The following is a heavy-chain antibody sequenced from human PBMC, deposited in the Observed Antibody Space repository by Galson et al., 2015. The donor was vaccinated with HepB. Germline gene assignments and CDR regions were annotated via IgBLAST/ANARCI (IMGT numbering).Heavy chain of an antibody. Sequence: SLRLSCAASGFIFSSFAIYWVRQAPGKGLEWVAFISYDGNNKYYADSVRGRFTISRDNSKNTVYLQMNSLRAEDTAVYYCAKARGNSGWYGSLDYWGQGTVVTVPS. V-gene: IGHV3-30-3*01. J-gene: IGHJ4*02. CDR1: GFIFSSFA. CDR3: AKARGNSGWYGSLDY. D-gene: IGHD6-19*01. CDR2: ISYDGNNK.